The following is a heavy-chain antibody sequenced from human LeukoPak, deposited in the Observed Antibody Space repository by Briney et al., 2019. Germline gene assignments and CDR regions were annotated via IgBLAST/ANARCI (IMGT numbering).Heavy chain of an antibody. D-gene: IGHD7-27*01. Sequence: SGTLSLTCTVSGSSISSHSWGWIRQPPAKGMEWIGYDSNNGNINYNHALKSRATISVDTSKRQISLNLRSDTAADTAVYYCARDNWGSLDYWGQGTLVTVYS. CDR2: DSNNGNI. V-gene: IGHV4-59*11. CDR3: ARDNWGSLDY. CDR1: GSSISSHS. J-gene: IGHJ4*02.